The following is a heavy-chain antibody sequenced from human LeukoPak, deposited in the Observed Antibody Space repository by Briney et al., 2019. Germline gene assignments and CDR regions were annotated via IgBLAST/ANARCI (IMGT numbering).Heavy chain of an antibody. V-gene: IGHV3-66*01. Sequence: GGSLRLSGAASGFTVSSNYMSWVRQAPGKGLEWVSVIYSGGSTYYADSVKGRFTISRDNSKNTLYLQMNSLRDEDTAVYYCARGNYDSSGYHHSLDYWGQGTLVTVSS. CDR3: ARGNYDSSGYHHSLDY. J-gene: IGHJ4*02. CDR1: GFTVSSNY. CDR2: IYSGGST. D-gene: IGHD3-22*01.